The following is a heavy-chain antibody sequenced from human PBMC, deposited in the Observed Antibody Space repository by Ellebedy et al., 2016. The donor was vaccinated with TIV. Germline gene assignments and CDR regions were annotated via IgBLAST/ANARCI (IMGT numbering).Heavy chain of an antibody. V-gene: IGHV3-23*01. CDR3: AKDRGAITYCFDP. Sequence: PGGSLRLSCAASGFTFSSYAMSWVRQAPGKGLEWVSTISNTGSRTYYADSVEGRFIISRDNSKKTLYLQMNSLRAEDTAVYYCAKDRGAITYCFDPWGQGTLITVSS. CDR1: GFTFSSYA. CDR2: ISNTGSRT. D-gene: IGHD2-21*01. J-gene: IGHJ5*02.